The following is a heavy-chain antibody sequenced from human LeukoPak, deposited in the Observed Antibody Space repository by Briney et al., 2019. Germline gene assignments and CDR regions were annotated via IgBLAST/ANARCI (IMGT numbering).Heavy chain of an antibody. CDR1: GGSISSYY. D-gene: IGHD3-3*01. CDR3: ARTVRSGYDFWSGSLSFDP. CDR2: IYYSGST. V-gene: IGHV4-59*08. Sequence: KTSETLPLTCTVSGGSISSYYWSWIRQPPGKGLERIGYIYYSGSTNYNPSLKSRVTTSVDTSKNQFSLKLSSVTAADTAVYYCARTVRSGYDFWSGSLSFDPWGQGTLVTVSS. J-gene: IGHJ5*02.